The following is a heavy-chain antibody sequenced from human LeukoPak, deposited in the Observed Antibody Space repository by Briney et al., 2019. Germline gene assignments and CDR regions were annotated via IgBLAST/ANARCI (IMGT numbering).Heavy chain of an antibody. Sequence: ASVKVSCKTSGYTLTGYFIHWVRQAPGQGLEWMGWINPNSGGTNSAQKFQGRLTMTWDTSIHTAYMQLGWLKFDDTAVYYCASEGDGSNLYSWSDPWGQGTLVTVSP. V-gene: IGHV1-2*02. D-gene: IGHD5-24*01. CDR3: ASEGDGSNLYSWSDP. CDR2: INPNSGGT. CDR1: GYTLTGYF. J-gene: IGHJ5*02.